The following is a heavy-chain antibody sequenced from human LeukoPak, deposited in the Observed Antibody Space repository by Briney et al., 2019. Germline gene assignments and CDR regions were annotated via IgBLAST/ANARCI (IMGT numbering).Heavy chain of an antibody. J-gene: IGHJ6*02. V-gene: IGHV3-11*01. D-gene: IGHD3-22*01. CDR1: GFTFSDYY. Sequence: GGSLRLSCAASGFTFSDYYMSWIRQAPGKGLEWVSYISSSGSTIYYADSVKGRFTISRDNAKNSLYLQMNSLRAEDTAVYYCARGYDSSGYFDYYYGMDVWGQGTTVTVSS. CDR2: ISSSGSTI. CDR3: ARGYDSSGYFDYYYGMDV.